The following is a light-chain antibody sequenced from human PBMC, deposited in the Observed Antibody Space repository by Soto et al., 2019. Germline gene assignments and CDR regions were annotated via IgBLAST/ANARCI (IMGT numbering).Light chain of an antibody. CDR1: MRISNY. J-gene: IGKJ4*01. V-gene: IGKV1-39*01. CDR2: GAS. CDR3: QQSHSTPLT. Sequence: DIQVIQSPSSLSASVGDRDTITCRAKMRISNYLNWYQQKPGKAPKLLISGASTLQSGVPSRFSGSGSGADFTLTISSLQPDDSATYYCQQSHSTPLTFGGGTKLEIK.